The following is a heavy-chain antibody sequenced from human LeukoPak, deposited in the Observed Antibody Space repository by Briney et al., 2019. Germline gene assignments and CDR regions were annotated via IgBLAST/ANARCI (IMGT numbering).Heavy chain of an antibody. J-gene: IGHJ4*02. CDR3: ARCPMLGLYYYDSSGYYPPECYFDY. CDR1: GYTFTGYY. V-gene: IGHV1-2*02. CDR2: INPNSGGT. Sequence: ASVKVSCKASGYTFTGYYMHWVRQAPGRVREEMVWINPNSGGTHYAQKFQGRVTLTADTSIRKAYMEVNRLRSDDTAVYYCARCPMLGLYYYDSSGYYPPECYFDYWGQGTLVTVSS. D-gene: IGHD3-22*01.